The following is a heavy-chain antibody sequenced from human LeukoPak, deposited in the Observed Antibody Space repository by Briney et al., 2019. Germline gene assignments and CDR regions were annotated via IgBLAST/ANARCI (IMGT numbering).Heavy chain of an antibody. V-gene: IGHV1-18*04. CDR2: ISAYNGNT. CDR1: GYTFTSYG. Sequence: ASVKVSCKASGYTFTSYGISWVRQAPGQGVEWMGWISAYNGNTNYAQKLQGRVTMTTDTSTSTAYMELRSLRSGDTAVYYCASVTGYYGSGSLDAFDIWGQGTMVTVSS. J-gene: IGHJ3*02. D-gene: IGHD3-10*01. CDR3: ASVTGYYGSGSLDAFDI.